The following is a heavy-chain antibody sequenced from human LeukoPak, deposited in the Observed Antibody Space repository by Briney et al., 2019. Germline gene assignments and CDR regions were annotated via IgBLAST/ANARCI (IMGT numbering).Heavy chain of an antibody. D-gene: IGHD1-26*01. CDR3: AKGIVGATRKINFFDY. CDR1: GFAFSSYW. V-gene: IGHV3-23*01. CDR2: ISGSGGST. J-gene: IGHJ4*02. Sequence: PGGSLRLSCAASGFAFSSYWMHWVRQAPGKGLVWVSAISGSGGSTYYADSVKGRFTISRDNSKNTLYLQMNSLRAEDTAVYYCAKGIVGATRKINFFDYWGQGTLVTVSS.